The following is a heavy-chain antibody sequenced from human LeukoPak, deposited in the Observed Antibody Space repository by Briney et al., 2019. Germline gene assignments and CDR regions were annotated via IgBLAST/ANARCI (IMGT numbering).Heavy chain of an antibody. CDR1: GFTFSDSY. CDR2: ISRGGSTT. Sequence: PGGSLRLSCAASGFTFSDSYMSWIRQAPGKGLEWVSYISRGGSTTYYADSVKGRFTISRDNANNSLYLQMNSLRAEDTAVYYCVRGVSISSSWYNDLWGQGTMVTVSS. J-gene: IGHJ3*01. CDR3: VRGVSISSSWYNDL. V-gene: IGHV3-11*01. D-gene: IGHD6-13*01.